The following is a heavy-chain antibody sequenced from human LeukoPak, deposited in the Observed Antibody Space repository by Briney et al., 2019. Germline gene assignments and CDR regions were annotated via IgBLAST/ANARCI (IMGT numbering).Heavy chain of an antibody. CDR3: AKDLLAARPSVQYFDY. V-gene: IGHV3-30*02. CDR2: IRYDGSNK. J-gene: IGHJ4*02. Sequence: GGSLRLSCAASGFTFSSNGMHWVRQAPGKGLEWVAFIRYDGSNKYYADSVKGRFTISRDNSKNTLYLQMNSLRAEDTAVYYCAKDLLAARPSVQYFDYWGQGTLVTVSS. CDR1: GFTFSSNG. D-gene: IGHD6-6*01.